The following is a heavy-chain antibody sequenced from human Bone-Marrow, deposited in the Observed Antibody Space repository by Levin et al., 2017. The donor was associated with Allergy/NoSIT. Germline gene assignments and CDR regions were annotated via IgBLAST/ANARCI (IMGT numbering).Heavy chain of an antibody. CDR2: TYPGDSDT. CDR3: ARGGATPLMVRGVIITFPYFDY. CDR1: GYSFSNYW. V-gene: IGHV5-51*01. D-gene: IGHD3-10*01. J-gene: IGHJ4*02. Sequence: GGSLRLSCKGSGYSFSNYWIAWVRQMPGKGLEWMGITYPGDSDTRYSPSFQGQVTISADKSISTAYLQWSSLKASDTAMYYCARGGATPLMVRGVIITFPYFDYWGQGTLVTVSS.